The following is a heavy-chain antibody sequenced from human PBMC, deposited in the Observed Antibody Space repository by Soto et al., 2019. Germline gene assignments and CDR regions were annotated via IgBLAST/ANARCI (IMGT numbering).Heavy chain of an antibody. V-gene: IGHV4-34*01. J-gene: IGHJ5*02. Sequence: SETLSLTCAVYGGSFSGYYWSWIRQPPGKGLEWIGEINHSGSTNYNPSLKSRVTISVDTSKNQFSLKLSSVTAADTAVYYCARARARITMVRGVTGNWFDPWGQGTLVTVSS. CDR1: GGSFSGYY. CDR3: ARARARITMVRGVTGNWFDP. D-gene: IGHD3-10*01. CDR2: INHSGST.